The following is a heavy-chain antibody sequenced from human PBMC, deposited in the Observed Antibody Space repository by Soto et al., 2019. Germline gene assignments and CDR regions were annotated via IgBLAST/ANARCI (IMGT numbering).Heavy chain of an antibody. CDR2: IVVGSGNT. J-gene: IGHJ4*02. Sequence: ASVKVSCKASGFTFTSSAVQWVRQARGQRLEWIGWIVVGSGNTNYAKKFQERDTITRDMSTSTAYMELSSLRSEDTAVYYCAAVSGSTYYDSSGYLDYWGQGTLVTVSS. CDR1: GFTFTSSA. CDR3: AAVSGSTYYDSSGYLDY. V-gene: IGHV1-58*01. D-gene: IGHD3-22*01.